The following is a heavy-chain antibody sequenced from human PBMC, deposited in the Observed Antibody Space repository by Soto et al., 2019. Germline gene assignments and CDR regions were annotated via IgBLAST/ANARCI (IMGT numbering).Heavy chain of an antibody. Sequence: GSLRLSCAASGFTFTTYWMHWVRQVPGKGLVWVSRINGDGSSTTYADSVKGRFTISRDNAKNTLYLQMNSLRAEDTAVYYCTRGPRASSTGTGAHWGQGTLVTVSS. CDR3: TRGPRASSTGTGAH. V-gene: IGHV3-74*01. CDR2: INGDGSST. CDR1: GFTFTTYW. J-gene: IGHJ4*02. D-gene: IGHD1-1*01.